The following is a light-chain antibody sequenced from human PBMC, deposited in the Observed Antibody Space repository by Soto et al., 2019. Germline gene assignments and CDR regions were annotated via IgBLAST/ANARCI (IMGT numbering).Light chain of an antibody. CDR3: QSYDSSLSVYVV. CDR1: SSNIGAGYD. Sequence: QSVLTQPPSVSGAPGQRVTISCTGSSSNIGAGYDVLWYQQLPGTAPKLLIYADNIRPSGVADRFSGSKSGTSASLAITGLQAEDEADYYCQSYDSSLSVYVVFGGGTQPTVL. CDR2: ADN. V-gene: IGLV1-40*01. J-gene: IGLJ2*01.